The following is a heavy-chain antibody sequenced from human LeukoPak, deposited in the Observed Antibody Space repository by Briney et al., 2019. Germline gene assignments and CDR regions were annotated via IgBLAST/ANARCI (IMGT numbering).Heavy chain of an antibody. CDR1: GYTFTSYG. CDR3: ARDRGIVGATPLGY. CDR2: ISAYNGNT. D-gene: IGHD1-26*01. V-gene: IGHV1-18*01. J-gene: IGHJ4*02. Sequence: ASVKVSCKASGYTFTSYGISWVRQAPGQGLEWMGWISAYNGNTNYAQKLQGRVIMTTDTSTSTAYMELRSLRSDDTAVYYCARDRGIVGATPLGYWGQGTLVTVSS.